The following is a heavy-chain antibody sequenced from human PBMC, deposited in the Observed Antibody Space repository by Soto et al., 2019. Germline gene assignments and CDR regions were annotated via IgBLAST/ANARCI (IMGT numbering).Heavy chain of an antibody. CDR1: GASISSSDYY. V-gene: IGHV4-39*01. D-gene: IGHD3-10*01. Sequence: QLQLQESGPGLVKPSETLSLTCTVSGASISSSDYYWGWIRQPPGKGLEWIGSIYYSVNRGLEWIVSIFWSEIPYYIPSLKTRVTISGDTAKSRYSLELTSVTVADTAVYYCASHRAGPSWFGPWGQGTLVTVSS. CDR2: IYYSVNRGLEWIVSIFWSEIP. J-gene: IGHJ5*02. CDR3: ASHRAGPSWFGP.